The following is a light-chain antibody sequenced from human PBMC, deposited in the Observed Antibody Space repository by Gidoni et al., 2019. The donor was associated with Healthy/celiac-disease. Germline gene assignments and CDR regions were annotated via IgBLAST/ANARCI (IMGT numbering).Light chain of an antibody. J-gene: IGKJ2*01. CDR1: QSVSSN. CDR3: QKYNNWPYT. CDR2: GAS. Sequence: EIVLTQSPATLSVSPGGRATLSCRPSQSVSSNLPWYQQKPGQAPRLLIYGASTRATGIPARCSGSGSGKEFTLTSSSLQYEDFAVYYCQKYNNWPYTFGQGTKLEIK. V-gene: IGKV3-15*01.